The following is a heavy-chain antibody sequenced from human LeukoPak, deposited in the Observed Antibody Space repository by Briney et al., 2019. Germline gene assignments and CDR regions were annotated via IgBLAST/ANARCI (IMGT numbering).Heavy chain of an antibody. CDR3: ARYYYETSGYYPWSY. J-gene: IGHJ4*02. D-gene: IGHD3-22*01. CDR2: ISYDGSIK. Sequence: GGSLRLSCAASGFTFSSYAMHWVRQAPGKGLEWVAVISYDGSIKYYADSVKGRFTISRDNSKNTLYLQMNSLRAEDTAVYYCARYYYETSGYYPWSYWGQGTLVTVSS. CDR1: GFTFSSYA. V-gene: IGHV3-30*04.